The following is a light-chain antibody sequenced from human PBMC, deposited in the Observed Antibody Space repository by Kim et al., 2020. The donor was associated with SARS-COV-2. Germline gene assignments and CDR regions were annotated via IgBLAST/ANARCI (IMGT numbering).Light chain of an antibody. Sequence: DIQMTQSPSTLSASVGDRVTITCRASQNIDNWLAWYQQKPGKAPNLLIYKASSLESGVPSKFSGSGSGTEFTLTSGRLQPDDFATYYCQQYDSYPLTFGGGTKVDIK. CDR1: QNIDNW. CDR2: KAS. CDR3: QQYDSYPLT. V-gene: IGKV1-5*03. J-gene: IGKJ4*01.